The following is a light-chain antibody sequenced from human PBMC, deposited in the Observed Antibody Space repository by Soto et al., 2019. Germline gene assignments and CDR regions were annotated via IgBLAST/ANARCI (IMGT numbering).Light chain of an antibody. V-gene: IGKV3-11*01. Sequence: EVVLTQSRTPLSXSTGTRATLXXRASQSVSSYLAWYQQKPGQAPRLLIYDASNRATGIPARFSGSGSGTDFTLTISSLEPEDFAVYYCQQRSNPITFGQGTRLEI. CDR3: QQRSNPIT. CDR1: QSVSSY. J-gene: IGKJ5*01. CDR2: DAS.